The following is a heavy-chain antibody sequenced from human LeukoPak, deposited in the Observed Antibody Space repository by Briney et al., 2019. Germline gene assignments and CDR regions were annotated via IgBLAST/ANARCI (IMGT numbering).Heavy chain of an antibody. J-gene: IGHJ6*02. CDR3: GRADYYYYSMDV. Sequence: SETLSLTCTVSGGSISRYYWSWIRQPPGKGLEWIGYIYYSGSTNYNPSLKSRVTISVDTSKNQFSLNLSSVTAADTAIYYCGRADYYYYSMDVWGQGTTVTVSS. V-gene: IGHV4-59*01. CDR2: IYYSGST. CDR1: GGSISRYY.